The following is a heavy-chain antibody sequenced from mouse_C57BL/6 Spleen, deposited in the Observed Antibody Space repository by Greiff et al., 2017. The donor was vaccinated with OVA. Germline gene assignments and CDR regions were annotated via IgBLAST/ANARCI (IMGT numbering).Heavy chain of an antibody. CDR2: IRNKANGYTT. CDR1: GFTFTDYY. J-gene: IGHJ1*03. D-gene: IGHD2-12*01. CDR3: VKAVRNSERYFDV. V-gene: IGHV7-4*01. Sequence: EVKLMESGGGLVQPGASLRLSCAASGFTFTDYYMSWVRQPPGKAPAWLALIRNKANGYTTEYTASVKGRFTISRDNSQNILYLQMNTLRAEDSATYYCVKAVRNSERYFDVWGTGTTVTVSS.